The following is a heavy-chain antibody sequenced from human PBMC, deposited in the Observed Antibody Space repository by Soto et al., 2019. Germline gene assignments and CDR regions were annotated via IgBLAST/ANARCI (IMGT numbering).Heavy chain of an antibody. J-gene: IGHJ4*02. D-gene: IGHD3-10*01. Sequence: EVQLVETGGTLIQTRGSLRLSCAASGFTVSSNYMSWVRQAPGKGLEWVSVIYSGGSTYYADSVKGRFTISRDNSKNTLYLQMNSLRAEDTAVYYCARGPDRAYFDYWGQGTLVTVSS. CDR3: ARGPDRAYFDY. CDR2: IYSGGST. CDR1: GFTVSSNY. V-gene: IGHV3-53*02.